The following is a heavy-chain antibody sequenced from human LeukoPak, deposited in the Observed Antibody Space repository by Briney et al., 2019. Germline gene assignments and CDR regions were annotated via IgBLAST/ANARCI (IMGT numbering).Heavy chain of an antibody. CDR1: GFTFSSYS. Sequence: GGSLRLSCAASGFTFSSYSMNWVRQAPGKGLEWVSSISSSSSYIYYADSVKGRFTISRDNAKNSLFLQMNSLRAEDTAVYYCARDTRDYYDSSGYRHDAFDIWGQGTMVTVSS. CDR3: ARDTRDYYDSSGYRHDAFDI. D-gene: IGHD3-22*01. V-gene: IGHV3-21*01. CDR2: ISSSSSYI. J-gene: IGHJ3*02.